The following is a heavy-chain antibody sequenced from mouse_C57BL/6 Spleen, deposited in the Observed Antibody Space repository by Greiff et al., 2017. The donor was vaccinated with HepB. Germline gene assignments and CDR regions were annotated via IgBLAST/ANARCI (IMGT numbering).Heavy chain of an antibody. V-gene: IGHV3-1*01. J-gene: IGHJ3*01. Sequence: EVQRVESGPGMVKPSQSLSLTCTVTGYSITSGYDWHWIRHFPGNKLEWMGYISYSGSTNYNPSLKSRISITHDTSKNHFFLKLNSVTTEDTATYYCARGETAQATWGFAYWGQGTLVTVSA. CDR3: ARGETAQATWGFAY. D-gene: IGHD3-2*02. CDR1: GYSITSGYD. CDR2: ISYSGST.